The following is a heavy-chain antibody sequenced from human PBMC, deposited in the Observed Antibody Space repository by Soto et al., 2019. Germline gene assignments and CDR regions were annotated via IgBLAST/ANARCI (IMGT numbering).Heavy chain of an antibody. J-gene: IGHJ4*02. Sequence: ECGGGLVQPGGSLRLSCAASNFTFSRYSMNWFRQAPGKGLEWVSYISSSTNTIYYADSVKGRFTISRDNAKSSLYLQMNSLRDEDTAVYYCARQLGSPSAGDFDYWGQGTLVTVSS. V-gene: IGHV3-48*02. CDR2: ISSSTNTI. D-gene: IGHD3-3*02. CDR3: ARQLGSPSAGDFDY. CDR1: NFTFSRYS.